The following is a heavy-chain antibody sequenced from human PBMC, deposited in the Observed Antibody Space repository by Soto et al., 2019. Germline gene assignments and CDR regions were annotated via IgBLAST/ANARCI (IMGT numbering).Heavy chain of an antibody. D-gene: IGHD2-15*01. V-gene: IGHV3-74*01. J-gene: IGHJ4*02. CDR1: GFTFSNYW. CDR3: VRTSLVVAVATREDF. CDR2: IDSDGSRI. Sequence: PGGSPRLSCAASGFTFSNYWMHWVRQAPGKGLVWVSRIDSDGSRITYADFVKGRFTISRDNAKNTVYLHMNSLTAEDTAVYYCVRTSLVVAVATREDFWGQGTLVTVSS.